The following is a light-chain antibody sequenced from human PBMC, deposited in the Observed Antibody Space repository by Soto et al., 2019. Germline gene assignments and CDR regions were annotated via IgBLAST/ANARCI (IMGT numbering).Light chain of an antibody. CDR1: QGISNY. V-gene: IGKV1-27*01. J-gene: IGKJ1*01. Sequence: DIPMTQSPSSLSASVGDRVTITCRASQGISNYLAWYQQKPGKVPKLLIYAASTLQSGVPSRFSGSGFVTDFTLTISSLQPEDVATYYCQRYNSAPPTFGQGTKVEIK. CDR2: AAS. CDR3: QRYNSAPPT.